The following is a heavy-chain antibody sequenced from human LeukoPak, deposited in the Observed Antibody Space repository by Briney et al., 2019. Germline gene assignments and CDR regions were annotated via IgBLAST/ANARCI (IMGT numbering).Heavy chain of an antibody. D-gene: IGHD3-3*01. J-gene: IGHJ4*02. V-gene: IGHV4-31*03. CDR3: ARVNWSGYYFDY. CDR2: IYYSGST. Sequence: SETLSLTCTVSGGSISSGGYYWSWIRQHPGKGLEWIGYIYYSGSTYYNPSPKSRVTISVDTSKNQFSLKLSSVTAADTAVYYCARVNWSGYYFDYWGQGTLVTVSS. CDR1: GGSISSGGYY.